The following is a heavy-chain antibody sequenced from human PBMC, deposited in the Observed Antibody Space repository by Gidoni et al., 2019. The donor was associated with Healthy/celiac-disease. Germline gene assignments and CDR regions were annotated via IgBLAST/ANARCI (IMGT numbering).Heavy chain of an antibody. CDR2: ISSSSSYI. D-gene: IGHD1-26*01. V-gene: IGHV3-21*01. Sequence: EVQLVESGGGLVKPGGSLRLSCAASGFTSSSYSMNWVRQAPGKGLEWVSSISSSSSYIYYADSVKGRFTISRDNAKNSLYLQMNSLRAEDTAVYYCARAPITSGSYMFWGQGTLVTVSS. J-gene: IGHJ4*02. CDR3: ARAPITSGSYMF. CDR1: GFTSSSYS.